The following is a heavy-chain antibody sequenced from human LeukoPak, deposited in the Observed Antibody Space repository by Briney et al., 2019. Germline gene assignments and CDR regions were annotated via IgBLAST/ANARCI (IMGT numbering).Heavy chain of an antibody. Sequence: GESLKISCKGSGYSFTSYWIGWVRQMPGKGLEWMGIIYPGDSDTRYSPSFQGQVTISADKSFSTAYLQWSSLEASDTAIYYCASSKSSSWYPFYFDFWGQGTLVTVSS. CDR3: ASSKSSSWYPFYFDF. CDR2: IYPGDSDT. J-gene: IGHJ4*02. V-gene: IGHV5-51*01. D-gene: IGHD6-13*01. CDR1: GYSFTSYW.